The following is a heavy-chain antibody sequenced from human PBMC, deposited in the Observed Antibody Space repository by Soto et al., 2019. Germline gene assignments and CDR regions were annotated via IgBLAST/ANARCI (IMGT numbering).Heavy chain of an antibody. V-gene: IGHV3-21*01. J-gene: IGHJ4*02. D-gene: IGHD3-3*01. Sequence: EVQPVESGGGLVKPGGSLRLSCAASGFTFSIYSMNWVRQAPGKGLEWVSSISSSRSYIYYADSVKGRFTISRDNTKNSLYLQMNSLRAEDTAVYYCARASWGLRFLEWLFGSVDYWGQGTLVTVSS. CDR2: ISSSRSYI. CDR1: GFTFSIYS. CDR3: ARASWGLRFLEWLFGSVDY.